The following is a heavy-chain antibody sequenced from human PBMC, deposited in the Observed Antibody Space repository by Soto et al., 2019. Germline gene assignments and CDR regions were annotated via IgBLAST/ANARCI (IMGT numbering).Heavy chain of an antibody. CDR2: INHSGST. D-gene: IGHD4-4*01. CDR1: GGSFSGYY. CDR3: ARKTTVTPYYYYGMDV. V-gene: IGHV4-34*01. Sequence: PSETLSLTCAVYGGSFSGYYWSWIRQPPGKGLEWIGEINHSGSTNYNPSLKSRVTISVDTSKNQFSLKLSSVTAADTAVYYCARKTTVTPYYYYGMDVWGQGTTVTVSS. J-gene: IGHJ6*02.